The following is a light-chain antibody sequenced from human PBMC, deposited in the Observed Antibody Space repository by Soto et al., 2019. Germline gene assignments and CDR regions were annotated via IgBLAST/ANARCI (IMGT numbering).Light chain of an antibody. V-gene: IGLV1-44*01. J-gene: IGLJ3*02. Sequence: QSVLTQPPSASGTPGQRVTISCSGTTSNIGRNTVNWYQQLPGTAPKLLIYYNNQRPSGVPDRLSGSKSGTSASLAISGLQSEDEALYYCAAWDDSLEGMVFGGGTQLTVL. CDR2: YNN. CDR1: TSNIGRNT. CDR3: AAWDDSLEGMV.